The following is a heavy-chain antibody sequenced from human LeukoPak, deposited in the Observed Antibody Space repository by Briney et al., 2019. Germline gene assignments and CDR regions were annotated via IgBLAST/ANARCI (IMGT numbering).Heavy chain of an antibody. D-gene: IGHD3-22*01. CDR2: IYYISRT. J-gene: IGHJ4*02. CDR3: ARCCHDSSGYYSFDY. V-gene: IGHV4-59*11. CDR1: GGSISSRS. Sequence: SETLSLTCTVSGGSISSRSWSWVRQPPGKGLEWVGYIYYISRTNSNPPLKSRVTISVDTSKNQFALKLTSVTAADTAVYYCARCCHDSSGYYSFDYWGQGTPVTVSS.